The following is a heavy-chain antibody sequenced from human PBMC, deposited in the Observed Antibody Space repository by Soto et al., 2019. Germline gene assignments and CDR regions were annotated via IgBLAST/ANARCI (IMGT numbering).Heavy chain of an antibody. CDR1: GFTFDNYA. V-gene: IGHV3-23*01. J-gene: IGHJ4*02. Sequence: EVQLLESGGGLVQPGGSLRLSCAASGFTFDNYAMSWVSRAPGKGLEWVSAISGSGDGTYYADSVKGRFTISRDNSKNTLYLQVNSLRAEDTAVYYCAKDVVDIATISNYYFDYWGQGTLVAVSS. CDR2: ISGSGDGT. D-gene: IGHD5-12*01. CDR3: AKDVVDIATISNYYFDY.